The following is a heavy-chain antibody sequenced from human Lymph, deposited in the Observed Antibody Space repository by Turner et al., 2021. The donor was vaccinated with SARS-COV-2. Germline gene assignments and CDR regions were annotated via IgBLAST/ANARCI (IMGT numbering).Heavy chain of an antibody. CDR2: IWYDGSNK. D-gene: IGHD6-13*01. J-gene: IGHJ4*02. Sequence: QVQLVESGGGVVQPGRSLRLSCAASGFPFSSYGIHWVRQAPGKGLEWVAVIWYDGSNKYYADSVKGRFTISRDNSKNTLYLQMNSLRAEDTAVYYCARDDINTLIAAAVPFDYWGQGTLVTVSS. V-gene: IGHV3-33*01. CDR1: GFPFSSYG. CDR3: ARDDINTLIAAAVPFDY.